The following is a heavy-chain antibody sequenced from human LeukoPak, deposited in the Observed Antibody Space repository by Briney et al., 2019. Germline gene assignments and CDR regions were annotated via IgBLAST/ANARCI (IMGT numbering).Heavy chain of an antibody. V-gene: IGHV1-18*01. J-gene: IGHJ4*02. CDR3: ARDFAFPGYSSSWYRFDY. CDR1: GYPFTWYG. CDR2: ISAYDGNT. D-gene: IGHD6-13*01. Sequence: ASVKVSCKASGYPFTWYGFTWVRPAPGQGLEWMGWISAYDGNTNYAQKFQGRVTVTRDTSIRTAYMELRSLRSDDTAVYYCARDFAFPGYSSSWYRFDYWGQGTLVTVSS.